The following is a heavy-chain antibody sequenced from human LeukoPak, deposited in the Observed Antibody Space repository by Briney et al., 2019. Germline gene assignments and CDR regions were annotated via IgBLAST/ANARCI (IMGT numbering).Heavy chain of an antibody. CDR2: ISAYNGDT. J-gene: IGHJ4*02. Sequence: ASVKVSCKASGFTFTNYGFTWVRQAPGQGLEWMGWISAYNGDTNYAQKLQGSVTMTTDTSTGTAYMELRSLRSDDTAVYYCARIAERQLAYYFDYWGQGNPGHRLL. D-gene: IGHD1-1*01. V-gene: IGHV1-18*01. CDR3: ARIAERQLAYYFDY. CDR1: GFTFTNYG.